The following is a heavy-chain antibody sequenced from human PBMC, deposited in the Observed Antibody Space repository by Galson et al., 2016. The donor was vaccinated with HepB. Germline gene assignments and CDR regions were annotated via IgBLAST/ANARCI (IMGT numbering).Heavy chain of an antibody. Sequence: PALVKPTQTLTLTCTVSGFSLTSAWVGVTWICQPPGKALEWLASIFSNGKESYTTSLKSRLTISKDTSKSQVVLTMTNMDPVDTATYHCARILNSRLTMVRGVTNLPDYWGQGTLVTVSS. J-gene: IGHJ4*02. D-gene: IGHD3-10*01. CDR1: GFSLTSAWVG. CDR2: IFSNGKE. CDR3: ARILNSRLTMVRGVTNLPDY. V-gene: IGHV2-26*01.